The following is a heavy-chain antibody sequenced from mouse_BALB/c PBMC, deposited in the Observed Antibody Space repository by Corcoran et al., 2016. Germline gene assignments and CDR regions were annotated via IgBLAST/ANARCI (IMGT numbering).Heavy chain of an antibody. D-gene: IGHD3-2*01. Sequence: EVQLQQSGPELVKPGASVKISCKASGYSFTGYYMHWVKQSHVKSLEWIGRINPYNGATSYNQNFKDKASLTVDKSSSTAYMELHSLTSEDSAGYYCARLDSSGSYYAMDYWGQGTSVTVSS. CDR2: INPYNGAT. CDR1: GYSFTGYY. J-gene: IGHJ4*01. V-gene: IGHV1-26*01. CDR3: ARLDSSGSYYAMDY.